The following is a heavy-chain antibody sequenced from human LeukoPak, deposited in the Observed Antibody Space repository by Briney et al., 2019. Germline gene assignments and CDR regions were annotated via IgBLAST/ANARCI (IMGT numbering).Heavy chain of an antibody. V-gene: IGHV3-23*01. CDR1: GFTFSSYA. Sequence: PGGSLRLSCAASGFTFSSYAMTWVRQAPGKGLEWVSVISVIGSTTYYADSVKGRFSISRDNSENTLYLQMNSLRVEDTAVYYCAKATGYCTTTRCLNYGMDVWGQGTTVTVSS. J-gene: IGHJ6*02. D-gene: IGHD2-2*01. CDR3: AKATGYCTTTRCLNYGMDV. CDR2: ISVIGSTT.